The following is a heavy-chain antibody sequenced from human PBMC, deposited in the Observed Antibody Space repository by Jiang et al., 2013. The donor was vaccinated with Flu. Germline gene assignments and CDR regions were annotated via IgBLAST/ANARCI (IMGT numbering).Heavy chain of an antibody. CDR2: IYYSGYT. CDR1: GGSISSRTYY. CDR3: ARLHYGLQSLFDY. J-gene: IGHJ4*02. Sequence: GLVKPSETLSLTCTVSGGSISSRTYYWGWIRQPPGKGLEWIGTIYYSGYTYYTPSLKSRVTISVDRSMNQFSLQLSSVTAADTAVYYCARLHYGLQSLFDYWGQGTLVTVSS. D-gene: IGHD3-10*01. V-gene: IGHV4-39*01.